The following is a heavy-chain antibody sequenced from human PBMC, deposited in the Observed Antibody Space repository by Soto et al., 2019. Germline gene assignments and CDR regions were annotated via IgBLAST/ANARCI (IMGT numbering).Heavy chain of an antibody. D-gene: IGHD2-21*02. Sequence: QVHLVQSGAEVKKPGASVKVSCKTSGYTFTRYGISWVRQAPGQGLEWMGWISGDDGRTNFAQKVQDRVTMTTDTSTNTVYMELRSLRSDDTAVYYCAREGDVPYYYYGMDVWGQGTTVTVSS. CDR3: AREGDVPYYYYGMDV. J-gene: IGHJ6*02. V-gene: IGHV1-18*01. CDR2: ISGDDGRT. CDR1: GYTFTRYG.